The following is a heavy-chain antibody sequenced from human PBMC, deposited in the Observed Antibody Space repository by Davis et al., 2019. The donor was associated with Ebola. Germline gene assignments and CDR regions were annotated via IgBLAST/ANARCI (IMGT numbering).Heavy chain of an antibody. D-gene: IGHD2-2*01. CDR3: AKASYCSSTSCYYYYYYYMDV. J-gene: IGHJ6*03. Sequence: GESLKISCAASGFTFSSYAMSWVRQAPGKGLEWVSAISGSGGSTYYADSVKGRFTISRDNSKNTLYLQMNSLRAEDTAVYYCAKASYCSSTSCYYYYYYYMDVWGKGTTVTVSS. CDR2: ISGSGGST. V-gene: IGHV3-23*01. CDR1: GFTFSSYA.